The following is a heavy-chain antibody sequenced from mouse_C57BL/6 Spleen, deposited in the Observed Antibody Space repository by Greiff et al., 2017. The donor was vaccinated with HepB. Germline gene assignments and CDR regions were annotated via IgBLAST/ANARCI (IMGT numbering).Heavy chain of an antibody. Sequence: EVQLQQSGAELVRPGASVKLSCTASGFNIKDDYMHWVKQRPEQGLEWIGWIDPENGDTEYASKFQGKATITADTSSNTAYLQLSSLTSEDTAVYYCTTVYYGSSFAYWGHGTLVTVSA. CDR1: GFNIKDDY. CDR3: TTVYYGSSFAY. CDR2: IDPENGDT. J-gene: IGHJ3*01. D-gene: IGHD1-1*01. V-gene: IGHV14-4*01.